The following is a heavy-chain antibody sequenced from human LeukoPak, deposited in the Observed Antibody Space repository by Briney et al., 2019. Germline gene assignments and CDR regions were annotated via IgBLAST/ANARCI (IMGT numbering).Heavy chain of an antibody. Sequence: PGGSLRLSCTASGFKFDDYGMTWVRQAPGKGLEWVSDINWNGDSRGYAHSVRGRFTIYRDNSKNSLYLQMNSLRTEDTALYYCAKTRWGSVATPDSWGQGTLVTVSS. D-gene: IGHD5-12*01. CDR3: AKTRWGSVATPDS. V-gene: IGHV3-20*04. CDR1: GFKFDDYG. CDR2: INWNGDSR. J-gene: IGHJ4*02.